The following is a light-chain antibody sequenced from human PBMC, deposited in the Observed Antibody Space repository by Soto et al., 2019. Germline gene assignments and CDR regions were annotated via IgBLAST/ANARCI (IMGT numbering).Light chain of an antibody. CDR1: QSISTN. CDR3: QQYNNYIT. J-gene: IGKJ5*01. CDR2: GAS. V-gene: IGKV3-15*01. Sequence: EIVMTQSPATLSVSPGERATLSCGASQSISTNLAWYQHKPGQAPRLLIYGASTRDTGIPARFSGSGSGTEFTLTISSLQAEDFAVYYCQQYNNYITFGQGTRLEIK.